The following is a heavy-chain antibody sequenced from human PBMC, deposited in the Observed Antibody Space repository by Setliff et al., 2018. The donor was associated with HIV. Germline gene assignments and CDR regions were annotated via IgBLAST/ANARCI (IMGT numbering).Heavy chain of an antibody. Sequence: SETLSLTCTVSGGSISSHSWTWIRQPPGRGLEWIGYIDYSGSTNQNPSLKSRVTMSVDTSKNQFTLRLSSVTAANTATYDCASAFFFDTSGYRSYYHYMDVWGKETTVTVSS. V-gene: IGHV4-59*11. J-gene: IGHJ6*03. CDR2: IDYSGST. D-gene: IGHD3-22*01. CDR1: GGSISSHS. CDR3: ASAFFFDTSGYRSYYHYMDV.